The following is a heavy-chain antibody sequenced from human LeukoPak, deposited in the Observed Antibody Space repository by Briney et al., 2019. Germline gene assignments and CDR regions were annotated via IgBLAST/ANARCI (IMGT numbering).Heavy chain of an antibody. V-gene: IGHV5-51*01. D-gene: IGHD2-15*01. CDR3: ARLSWPDRRIKGGNDAFDI. CDR1: GYSFTSYW. Sequence: GESPKISCKGSGYSFTSYWIGWVRQMPGKGLEWMGIIYPGDSDTRYSPSFQGQVTISADKSISTAYLQWSSLKASDTAIYYCARLSWPDRRIKGGNDAFDIWGQGTMVTVSS. J-gene: IGHJ3*02. CDR2: IYPGDSDT.